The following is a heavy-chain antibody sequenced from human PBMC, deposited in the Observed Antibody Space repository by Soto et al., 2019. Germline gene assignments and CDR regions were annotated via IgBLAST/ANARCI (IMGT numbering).Heavy chain of an antibody. Sequence: AGGSLRLSCAASGFTFNSYAMSWVRQAPGKGLEWVSAISGSGGSTYYADSVKGRFTISRDNSKNTLYLQMNSLRAEDTAVYYCATYSSSWYYYGMDVWGQGTTVTVSS. CDR1: GFTFNSYA. CDR2: ISGSGGST. D-gene: IGHD6-13*01. V-gene: IGHV3-23*01. J-gene: IGHJ6*02. CDR3: ATYSSSWYYYGMDV.